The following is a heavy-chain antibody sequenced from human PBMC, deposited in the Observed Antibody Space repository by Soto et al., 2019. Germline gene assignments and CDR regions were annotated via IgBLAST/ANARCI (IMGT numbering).Heavy chain of an antibody. CDR2: INAGKGNT. J-gene: IGHJ4*02. D-gene: IGHD2-2*01. CDR3: ARAGDDCSTTSCYMIDY. Sequence: ASVKVSCKVSGYTFTSYAMHWVRQAPGQRLEWMGWINAGKGNTKYSQKFQGRVTLTRDTSASTAYMELSSLSSEDTAVYYCARAGDDCSTTSCYMIDYWGQGTLVTVSS. V-gene: IGHV1-3*01. CDR1: GYTFTSYA.